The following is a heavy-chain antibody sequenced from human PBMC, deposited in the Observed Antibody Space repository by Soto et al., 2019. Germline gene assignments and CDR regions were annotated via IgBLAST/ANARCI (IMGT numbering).Heavy chain of an antibody. CDR2: IYYSGST. CDR1: GGSISTYH. D-gene: IGHD6-19*01. V-gene: IGHV4-59*01. Sequence: SETLSLTCTVSGGSISTYHWSWIRQPPGKGLEWIGYIYYSGSTSYNPSLKSRVTTSVDTSKNQFSLKLRSVTAADTAVYYCASDRSSGWDQGYGMDVWGQGTTVTVSS. CDR3: ASDRSSGWDQGYGMDV. J-gene: IGHJ6*02.